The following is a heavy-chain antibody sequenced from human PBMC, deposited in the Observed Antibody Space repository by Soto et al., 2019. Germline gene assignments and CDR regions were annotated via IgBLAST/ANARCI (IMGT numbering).Heavy chain of an antibody. CDR2: INPSGGST. J-gene: IGHJ2*01. CDR1: GYTFTSYY. CDR3: ARDHRRGGFDL. Sequence: QVQLVQSGAEVKKPGASVKVSCKASGYTFTSYYMHWVRRAPGQGLEWMGIINPSGGSTSYAQQFQGRVTMTRDTSTTTVYMELSSLRSEDTAVYSCARDHRRGGFDLWGRGTLVTVSS. D-gene: IGHD3-16*01. V-gene: IGHV1-46*01.